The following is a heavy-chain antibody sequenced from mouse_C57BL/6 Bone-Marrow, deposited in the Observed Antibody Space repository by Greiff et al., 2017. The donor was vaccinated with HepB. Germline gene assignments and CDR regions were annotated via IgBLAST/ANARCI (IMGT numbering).Heavy chain of an antibody. J-gene: IGHJ2*01. CDR2: INPNNGGT. D-gene: IGHD1-1*01. Sequence: VQLQQSGPELVKPGASVKMSCKASGYTFTDYNMPWVKQSHGKSLEWIGYINPNNGGTSYNQKFKGKATFTVNKSSSTAYMELRSLTSEDSAVYYCASSVVATRNSFDYWGQGTTLTVSS. CDR1: GYTFTDYN. CDR3: ASSVVATRNSFDY. V-gene: IGHV1-22*01.